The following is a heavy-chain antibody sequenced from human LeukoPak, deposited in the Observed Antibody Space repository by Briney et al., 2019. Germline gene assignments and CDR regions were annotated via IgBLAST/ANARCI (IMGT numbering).Heavy chain of an antibody. Sequence: ASVKVSCKAPGYTFTSYDINWVRQATGQGLEWMGWMNPNSGNTGYAQRFQGRVTITRNTSISTAYMELSSLRSEDTAVYYCARGGTTVDFDYWGQGTLVTVSS. CDR1: GYTFTSYD. J-gene: IGHJ4*02. CDR3: ARGGTTVDFDY. D-gene: IGHD4-23*01. V-gene: IGHV1-8*03. CDR2: MNPNSGNT.